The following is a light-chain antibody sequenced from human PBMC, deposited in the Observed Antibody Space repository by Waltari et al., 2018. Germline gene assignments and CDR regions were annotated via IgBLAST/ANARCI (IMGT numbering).Light chain of an antibody. CDR3: QLWDKSSDPPYV. V-gene: IGLV3-21*02. CDR2: DDS. Sequence: SYVLTQPPSVSVAPGQTARMTCGANNIGSKSVHWYQKKPGKAPVPVVYDDSDRPSGIPERFSGSNSGNTATLTITRVEAGDEADYYCQLWDKSSDPPYVFGPGTKVTVL. CDR1: NIGSKS. J-gene: IGLJ1*01.